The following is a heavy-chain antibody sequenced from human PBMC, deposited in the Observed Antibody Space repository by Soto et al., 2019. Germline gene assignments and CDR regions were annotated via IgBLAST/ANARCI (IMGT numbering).Heavy chain of an antibody. CDR1: GFTFSSYS. CDR2: FRSSGDGGTT. J-gene: IGHJ4*02. Sequence: SLRLSCAASGFTFSSYSMSWVRQAPGKGLEWVSGFRSSGDGGTTYYADSVKGRFTISRDNSKNTLFLQMNSLRPEDTAIYYCAKKVNSGPGSQYFDYWGQGTLVTVSS. CDR3: AKKVNSGPGSQYFDY. D-gene: IGHD3-10*01. V-gene: IGHV3-23*01.